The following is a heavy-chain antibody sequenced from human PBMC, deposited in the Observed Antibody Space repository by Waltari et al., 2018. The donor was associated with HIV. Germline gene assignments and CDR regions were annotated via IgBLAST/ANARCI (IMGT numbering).Heavy chain of an antibody. CDR2: IIPIFGTA. J-gene: IGHJ4*02. V-gene: IGHV1-69*01. CDR1: GATFSTSA. D-gene: IGHD6-6*01. Sequence: QVQLVQSGAEVKKPGSSVKVSCTASGATFSTSAISWLRQATGQGLEWMGGIIPIFGTANYAQKFQGRVTITADESTSTAYMELSSLRSEDTAVYYCARGVAARPEQVDFDYWGQGTLVTVSS. CDR3: ARGVAARPEQVDFDY.